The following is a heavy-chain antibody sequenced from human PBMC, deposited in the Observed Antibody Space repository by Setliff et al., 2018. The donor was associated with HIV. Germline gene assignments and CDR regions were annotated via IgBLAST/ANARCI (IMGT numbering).Heavy chain of an antibody. V-gene: IGHV1-3*01. CDR3: VREGAGPTDDAFDI. CDR2: IHAGNGYT. CDR1: GYTFTGYA. D-gene: IGHD4-17*01. J-gene: IGHJ3*02. Sequence: ASVKVSCKASGYTFTGYAMHWVRQAPGQRLEWMGWIHAGNGYTKYSQKFQGRVTMTRDTSLSTAYMELSRLRPDDTAVYYCVREGAGPTDDAFDIWGQGTMVTVS.